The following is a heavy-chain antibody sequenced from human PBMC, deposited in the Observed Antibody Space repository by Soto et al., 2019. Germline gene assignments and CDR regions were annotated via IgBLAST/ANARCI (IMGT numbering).Heavy chain of an antibody. CDR2: ISYDGSNK. CDR3: ARWYWVYATNMDDY. V-gene: IGHV3-30-3*01. D-gene: IGHD2-8*01. J-gene: IGHJ4*02. Sequence: QVQLVESGGGVVQPGRSLRLSCAASGFTFSSYAMHWVRQAPGKGLEWVAVISYDGSNKYYADSVKGRFTISRDNSKNTLYLQMNSLRAEDTAVYYCARWYWVYATNMDDYWGQGTLVTVSS. CDR1: GFTFSSYA.